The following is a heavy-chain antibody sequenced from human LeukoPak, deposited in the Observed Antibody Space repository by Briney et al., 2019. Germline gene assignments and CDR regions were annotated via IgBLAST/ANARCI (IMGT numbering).Heavy chain of an antibody. CDR1: GGSISSGGYS. CDR2: IYHSGST. V-gene: IGHV4-30-2*01. CDR3: ARTNYYDSSGPFGY. Sequence: SETLSLTCAVSGGSISSGGYSWSWIRQPPGKGLEWIGYIYHSGSTYYNPSLKSRVTISVDRSKNQFSLKLSSVTAADTAVYYCARTNYYDSSGPFGYWGQGTLVTVSS. J-gene: IGHJ4*02. D-gene: IGHD3-22*01.